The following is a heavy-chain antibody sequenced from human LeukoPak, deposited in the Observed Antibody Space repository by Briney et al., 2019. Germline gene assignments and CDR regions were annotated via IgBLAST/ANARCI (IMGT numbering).Heavy chain of an antibody. V-gene: IGHV4-4*02. J-gene: IGHJ4*02. CDR3: VRDTPGGSYGDYDY. CDR1: GGSVSSSNW. CDR2: IYHNGNT. D-gene: IGHD4-17*01. Sequence: SETLSLTCTISGGSVSSSNWWGWIRQPPGKVLEWIGEIYHNGNTGYNPSLKSRVTISVDKSKNQFSLSLTSVTAADTAVHYCVRDTPGGSYGDYDYWGQGTLVTVSS.